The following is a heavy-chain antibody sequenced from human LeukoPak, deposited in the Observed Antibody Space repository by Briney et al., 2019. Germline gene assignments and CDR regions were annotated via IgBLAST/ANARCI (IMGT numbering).Heavy chain of an antibody. CDR2: INPNSGGT. Sequence: ASVKVSCKASGYTFTGYYMHWVRQAPGQGLEWMGRINPNSGGTNYAQKFQGRVTMTRDTSISTAYVELSRLRSDDTAVYYCVTLYSGYDYDYWGQGTLVTVSS. J-gene: IGHJ4*02. CDR3: VTLYSGYDYDY. CDR1: GYTFTGYY. D-gene: IGHD5-12*01. V-gene: IGHV1-2*06.